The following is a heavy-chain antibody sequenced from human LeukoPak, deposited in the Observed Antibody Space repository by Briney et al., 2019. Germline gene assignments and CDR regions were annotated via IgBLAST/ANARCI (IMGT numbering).Heavy chain of an antibody. D-gene: IGHD3-3*01. Sequence: GGSLRLSCAASGFTLSSYAMSWVRQAPGKGLEWVANIKQDASEKYSVDSVKGRFTISRDNVKNSLYLQMNSLRAEDTAVYYCAREPSGLGAFDIWGQGTMVTVSS. J-gene: IGHJ3*02. CDR1: GFTLSSYA. CDR2: IKQDASEK. CDR3: AREPSGLGAFDI. V-gene: IGHV3-7*01.